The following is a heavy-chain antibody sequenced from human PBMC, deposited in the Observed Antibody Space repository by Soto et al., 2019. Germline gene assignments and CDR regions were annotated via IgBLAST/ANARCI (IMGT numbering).Heavy chain of an antibody. CDR1: GGSISSGDYY. J-gene: IGHJ6*02. CDR3: AREYCSGGSCYSGDYYYYGMDV. V-gene: IGHV4-30-4*01. D-gene: IGHD2-15*01. Sequence: QVQLQESGPGLVKPSQTLSLTCTVSGGSISSGDYYWSWIRQPPGKGLEWIGYIYYSGSTYYNPSFKSRVTIPADTSKNRASLKLSSVTAADTAVYYCAREYCSGGSCYSGDYYYYGMDVWGHGTTVTVSS. CDR2: IYYSGST.